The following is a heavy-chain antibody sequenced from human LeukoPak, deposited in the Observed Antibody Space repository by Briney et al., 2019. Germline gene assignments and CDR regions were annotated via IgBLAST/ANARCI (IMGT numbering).Heavy chain of an antibody. J-gene: IGHJ4*02. D-gene: IGHD6-13*01. Sequence: SETLSLTCAVYGGSFSGYYWSWIRQPPGQGLEWIGEINHSGSTNYNPSLKSRVTTSVTTSKNQFSPKLSAVTAADTAVYYWARGRKRYSSSWRPPAYFDYWGQGTLVTVSS. CDR3: ARGRKRYSSSWRPPAYFDY. CDR1: GGSFSGYY. CDR2: INHSGST. V-gene: IGHV4-34*01.